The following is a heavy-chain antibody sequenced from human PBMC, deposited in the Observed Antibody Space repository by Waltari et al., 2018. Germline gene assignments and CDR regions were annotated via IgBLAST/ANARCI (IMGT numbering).Heavy chain of an antibody. CDR1: GFPFSSYD. J-gene: IGHJ4*02. CDR2: ISYDGSNK. D-gene: IGHD3-16*02. V-gene: IGHV3-30*18. CDR3: AKDGYDYVWGSYRSSFDY. Sequence: QVQLVESGGGVVQPGRSMRLSRAAYGFPFSSYDMHRVCKAHGKGLEWAAVISYDGSNKYYADSVKGRFTISRDNSKNTLYLQMNSLRAEDTAVYYCAKDGYDYVWGSYRSSFDYWGQGTLVTVSS.